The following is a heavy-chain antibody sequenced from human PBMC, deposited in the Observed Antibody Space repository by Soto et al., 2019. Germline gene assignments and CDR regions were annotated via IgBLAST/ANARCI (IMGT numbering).Heavy chain of an antibody. V-gene: IGHV3-13*01. D-gene: IGHD6-6*01. CDR3: AKLTGEQLVSLGYSGIDV. CDR1: GFTFSGFD. J-gene: IGHJ6*02. CDR2: IGTAGDT. Sequence: RGGSLRLSCEASGFTFSGFDMHWVRQPTGKGLEWVSSIGTAGDTYYAVSVKGRFTISRDNAKNSLSLQMNSLRAEDTAVYCCAKLTGEQLVSLGYSGIDVWGQGTTVTVSS.